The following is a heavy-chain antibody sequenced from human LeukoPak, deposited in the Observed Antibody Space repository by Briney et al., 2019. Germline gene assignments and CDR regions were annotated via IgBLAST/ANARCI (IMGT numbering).Heavy chain of an antibody. J-gene: IGHJ4*02. CDR1: GFTFKSYA. Sequence: GGSLRLSCSASGFTFKSYAMHWVRQAPGKGLEYVSSINTNGANTYYADSVKGRFTISRDNSKNTLYLQMNSLRAEDTAVYYCAGDGSSLRSGFDYWGQGTLVTVSS. V-gene: IGHV3-64*04. CDR3: AGDGSSLRSGFDY. D-gene: IGHD2-15*01. CDR2: INTNGANT.